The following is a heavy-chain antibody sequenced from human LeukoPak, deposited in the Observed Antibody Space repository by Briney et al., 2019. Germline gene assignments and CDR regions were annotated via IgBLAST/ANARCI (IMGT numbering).Heavy chain of an antibody. J-gene: IGHJ4*02. CDR1: GYTFTSYA. CDR2: INPNNGAT. V-gene: IGHV1-2*06. D-gene: IGHD1-26*01. CDR3: TRESGSYHGNDY. Sequence: ASVKVSCKASGYTFTSYAMHWVRRAPGQRLEWMGRINPNNGATNYAQKLQGRVTITGDTSISTAYMELSSLRSDDTAVYYCTRESGSYHGNDYWGQGTLVTVSS.